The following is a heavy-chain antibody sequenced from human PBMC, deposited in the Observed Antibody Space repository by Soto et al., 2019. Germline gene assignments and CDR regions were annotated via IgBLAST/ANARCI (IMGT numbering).Heavy chain of an antibody. Sequence: GGSLRLSCAASGFTFSSYGMHWVRQAPGKGLEWVAVISYDGSNKYYADSVKGRFTISRDNSKNTLYLQMNSLRAEDTAVYYCAKETTTYYYDSSGYYPSGGMDVWGQGTTVTVSS. CDR2: ISYDGSNK. D-gene: IGHD3-22*01. J-gene: IGHJ6*02. CDR3: AKETTTYYYDSSGYYPSGGMDV. CDR1: GFTFSSYG. V-gene: IGHV3-30*18.